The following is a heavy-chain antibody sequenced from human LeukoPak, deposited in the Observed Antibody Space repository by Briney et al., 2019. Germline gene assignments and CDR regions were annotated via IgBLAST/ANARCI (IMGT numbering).Heavy chain of an antibody. CDR1: GGSISSSNW. CDR3: ARHRNTYYYDSSGPFDY. D-gene: IGHD3-22*01. CDR2: INHSGST. Sequence: SETLSLTCAVSGGSISSSNWWSWVRQPPGKGLEWIGEINHSGSTNYNPSLKSRVTISVDTSKNQFSLKLSSVTAADTAVYYCARHRNTYYYDSSGPFDYWGQGTLVTVSS. V-gene: IGHV4-4*02. J-gene: IGHJ4*02.